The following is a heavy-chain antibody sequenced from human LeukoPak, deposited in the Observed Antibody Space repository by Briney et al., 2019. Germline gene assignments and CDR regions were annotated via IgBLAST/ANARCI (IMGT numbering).Heavy chain of an antibody. CDR2: VYSGGLT. V-gene: IGHV3-66*01. J-gene: IGHJ6*02. D-gene: IGHD6-19*01. Sequence: GGSLRLSCAASGFTVSDNYMSWVRQAPGKGLEWVSTVYSGGLTYYADPVKGRFTISRDNSKNTLYLQMSSLRAEDTAVYYCVRDRWPGLGDFWGQGTTVTVS. CDR3: VRDRWPGLGDF. CDR1: GFTVSDNY.